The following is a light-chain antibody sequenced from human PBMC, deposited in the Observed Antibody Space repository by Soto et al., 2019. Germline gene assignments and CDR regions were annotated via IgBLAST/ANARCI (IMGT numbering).Light chain of an antibody. CDR3: QQRTHWPT. V-gene: IGKV3-11*01. J-gene: IGKJ3*01. CDR1: QSVRTN. Sequence: EIVMTQSPATLSVSPGDRVTLSCRASQSVRTNAAWYQQRPGQPPRLLIYATSNRATGIPARFSGSGSGTDFTLTINSLEPEDFAVYFCQQRTHWPTFGPGTKVDIK. CDR2: ATS.